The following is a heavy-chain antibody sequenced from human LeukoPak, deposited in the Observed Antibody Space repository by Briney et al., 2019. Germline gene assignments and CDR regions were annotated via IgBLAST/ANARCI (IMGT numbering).Heavy chain of an antibody. CDR3: ARGPGSGWPLDY. V-gene: IGHV4-4*07. D-gene: IGHD6-19*01. CDR1: GGSINHHF. CDR2: IHSSGTT. J-gene: IGHJ4*02. Sequence: PSETLSLTCSVSGGSINHHFWSWIRQPAGKGLEWIGRIHSSGTTNYSPSLKSRVTMSLDTSKNQFSLKLRSVTAADTAVYYCARGPGSGWPLDYWGQGTLVTVSS.